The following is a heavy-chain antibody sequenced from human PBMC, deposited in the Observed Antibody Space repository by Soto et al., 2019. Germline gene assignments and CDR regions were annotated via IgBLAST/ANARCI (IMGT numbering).Heavy chain of an antibody. Sequence: PGGSLRLSCAASGFTFSSYAMHWVRQAPGKGLEWVAVISYDGSNKYYADSVKGRFNISRDNSKNTLYLQMNSLRAEDTAVYYCSKDLGSGGDIVVVPAYAYYYYYYGMDVWCQGTTVTVSS. J-gene: IGHJ6*02. CDR3: SKDLGSGGDIVVVPAYAYYYYYYGMDV. V-gene: IGHV3-30*18. D-gene: IGHD2-2*01. CDR1: GFTFSSYA. CDR2: ISYDGSNK.